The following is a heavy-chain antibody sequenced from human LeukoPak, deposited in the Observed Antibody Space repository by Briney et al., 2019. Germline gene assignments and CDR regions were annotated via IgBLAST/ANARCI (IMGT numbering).Heavy chain of an antibody. CDR3: ANESIVPAAKGVDY. CDR1: GFTFSSYA. D-gene: IGHD2-2*01. V-gene: IGHV3-23*01. Sequence: PGGSLRLSCAASGFTFSSYAMSWVRQAPGKAREWVSSISGSGGSTYYADSVKGGVTVSRDNSKNTLYLNMNSMRDEDTAVYYCANESIVPAAKGVDYWGQGTLVTVSS. CDR2: ISGSGGST. J-gene: IGHJ4*02.